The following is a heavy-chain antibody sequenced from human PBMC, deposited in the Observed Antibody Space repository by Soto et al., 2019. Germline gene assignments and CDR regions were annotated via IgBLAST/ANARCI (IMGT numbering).Heavy chain of an antibody. CDR1: GFTFSSYG. Sequence: QVQLVESGGGVVQPGRSLRLSCAASGFTFSSYGMHWVRQAPGKGLEWVAVISYDGSNKYYADSVKGRFTISRDNSKNTLYLKMNRLRAEDTAVYYCAKDVVVGATTGLGDYYYYSGMDVWGQGTTVTVSS. CDR2: ISYDGSNK. CDR3: AKDVVVGATTGLGDYYYYSGMDV. J-gene: IGHJ6*02. V-gene: IGHV3-30*18. D-gene: IGHD1-26*01.